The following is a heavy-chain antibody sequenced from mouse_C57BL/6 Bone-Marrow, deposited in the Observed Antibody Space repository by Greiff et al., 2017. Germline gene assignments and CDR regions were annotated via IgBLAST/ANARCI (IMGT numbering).Heavy chain of an antibody. CDR2: IDPSDSYT. CDR1: GYTFTSYW. D-gene: IGHD1-1*01. Sequence: VQLQQPGAELVRPGTSVKLSCKASGYTFTSYWMHWVKQRPGQGLEWIGVIDPSDSYTNYNQKFKGKATLTVDTSSSTAYMQLSSLTSEDSAVYYCARREVYYGSSYDRFAYWGQGTLVTVSA. V-gene: IGHV1-59*01. CDR3: ARREVYYGSSYDRFAY. J-gene: IGHJ3*01.